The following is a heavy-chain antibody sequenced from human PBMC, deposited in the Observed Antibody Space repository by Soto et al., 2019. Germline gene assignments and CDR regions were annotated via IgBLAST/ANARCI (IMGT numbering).Heavy chain of an antibody. CDR3: ARGRTYDPAEGDIVVVPAAMTGYYYGMDV. Sequence: PSETLSLTCAVYGGSFSGHYWSWIRQPPGKGLEWIGEINHSGSTNYNPSLKSRVTISVDTSKNQFSLKLSSVTAADTAVYYCARGRTYDPAEGDIVVVPAAMTGYYYGMDVWGQGTTVTVSS. D-gene: IGHD2-2*01. J-gene: IGHJ6*02. CDR1: GGSFSGHY. V-gene: IGHV4-34*01. CDR2: INHSGST.